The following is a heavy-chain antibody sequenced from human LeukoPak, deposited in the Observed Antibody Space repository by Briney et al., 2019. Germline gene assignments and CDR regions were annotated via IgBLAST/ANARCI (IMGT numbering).Heavy chain of an antibody. Sequence: PGGSLRLSCAASGFTFSSYARSWVRQAPGKGLEWVSAISGSGGSTYYADSVKGRFTISRDNSKNTLYLQMNSLRAEDTAVYYCAKSLEDIVVVVAATPVSTFDYWGQGALVTVSS. CDR2: ISGSGGST. D-gene: IGHD2-15*01. CDR1: GFTFSSYA. J-gene: IGHJ4*02. V-gene: IGHV3-23*01. CDR3: AKSLEDIVVVVAATPVSTFDY.